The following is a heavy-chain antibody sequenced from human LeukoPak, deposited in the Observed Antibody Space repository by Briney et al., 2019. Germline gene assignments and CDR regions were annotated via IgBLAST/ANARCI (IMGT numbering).Heavy chain of an antibody. CDR1: GYTFTSYG. CDR2: ISAYNGNT. CDR3: ARDPVRIPPYDSSGYYPN. J-gene: IGHJ4*02. Sequence: ASVRVSCKASGYTFTSYGISWVRQAPGEGLEWRGWISAYNGNTNYAQKLQGRVTMSTDTSTSAAYMELRSLRSHETAVYYCARDPVRIPPYDSSGYYPNWGQGTLVTVSS. V-gene: IGHV1-18*01. D-gene: IGHD3-22*01.